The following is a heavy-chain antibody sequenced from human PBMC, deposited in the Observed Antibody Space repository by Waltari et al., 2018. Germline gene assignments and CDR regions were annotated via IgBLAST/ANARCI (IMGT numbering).Heavy chain of an antibody. J-gene: IGHJ4*02. Sequence: QLQLQESGPGLVKPSETLSLTCTVSGGSISSSSYYWGWIRQPPGKGLEWIGSIYYSGSTYYNPSLKSRVTISVDTSKNQFSLKLSSVTAADTAVYYCATVRGGYYYDSSGSPYWGQGTLVTVSS. CDR3: ATVRGGYYYDSSGSPY. CDR1: GGSISSSSYY. D-gene: IGHD3-22*01. V-gene: IGHV4-39*07. CDR2: IYYSGST.